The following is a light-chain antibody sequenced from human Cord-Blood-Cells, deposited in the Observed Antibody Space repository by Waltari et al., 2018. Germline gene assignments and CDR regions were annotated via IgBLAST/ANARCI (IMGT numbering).Light chain of an antibody. CDR2: AAS. V-gene: IGKV1-39*01. CDR3: QQSYSTPPWT. Sequence: IQMTQSPSSLSASVGDRVTITFRASQSISSYLNWYQQKPGKAPKLLIYAASSLQRGVPSRCSGSGSGTEFTLTISSLQPEDVATYYCQQSYSTPPWTFGQGTKLEIK. J-gene: IGKJ1*01. CDR1: QSISSY.